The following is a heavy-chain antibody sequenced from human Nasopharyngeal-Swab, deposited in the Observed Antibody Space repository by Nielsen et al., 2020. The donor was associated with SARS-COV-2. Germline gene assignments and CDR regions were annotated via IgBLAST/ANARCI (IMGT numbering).Heavy chain of an antibody. CDR1: GFTVSSHY. CDR3: ARAKWLRANFDY. CDR2: IYSGGST. D-gene: IGHD5-12*01. Sequence: GESLKISCAASGFTVSSHYMSWVRQAPGKGLEWVSVIYSGGSTYYADSVKGRFTISRDNSKNTLYLQMNSLRAEDTAVYYCARAKWLRANFDYWGQGTLVTVSS. V-gene: IGHV3-53*01. J-gene: IGHJ4*02.